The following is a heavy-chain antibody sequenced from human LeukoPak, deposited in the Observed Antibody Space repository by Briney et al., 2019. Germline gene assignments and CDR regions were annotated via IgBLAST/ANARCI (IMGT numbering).Heavy chain of an antibody. Sequence: GGSLRLSCAASGFTFISYGMHWVRQAPGKGLEWVAFIRYDGSNKYYADSVKGRFTISRDNSKNTLYLQMNSLRAEDTAVYYWCKGVILGGVNYYYMDVWGKGTTVTVSS. CDR1: GFTFISYG. CDR2: IRYDGSNK. V-gene: IGHV3-30*02. CDR3: CKGVILGGVNYYYMDV. D-gene: IGHD3-3*01. J-gene: IGHJ6*03.